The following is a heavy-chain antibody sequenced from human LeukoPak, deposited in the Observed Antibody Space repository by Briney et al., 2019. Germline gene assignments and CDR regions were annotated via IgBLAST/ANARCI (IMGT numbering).Heavy chain of an antibody. CDR2: ISYDGSNK. CDR3: ALLRGQWLVGDY. Sequence: GGSLRLSCAASGFTFSSYAMHWVRQAPGKGLEWVAVISYDGSNKYYADSVKGRFTISRDNSKNTLYLQMNSLRAEDTAVYYCALLRGQWLVGDYWGQGTLVTVSS. CDR1: GFTFSSYA. J-gene: IGHJ4*02. V-gene: IGHV3-30*04. D-gene: IGHD6-19*01.